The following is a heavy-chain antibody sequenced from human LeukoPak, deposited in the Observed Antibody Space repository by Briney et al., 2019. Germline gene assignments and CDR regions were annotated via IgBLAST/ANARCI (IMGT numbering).Heavy chain of an antibody. CDR2: IKQDGSEK. CDR3: ARDRLDDYFDY. Sequence: GGSLRLSCAASGFTFSSYWMSWVRQAPGKGLEWVANIKQDGSEKYYVDSVKGRFTISRDNAKNSLYLQMNSLRAEDAAVYYCARDRLDDYFDYWGQGTLVTVSS. V-gene: IGHV3-7*01. J-gene: IGHJ4*02. CDR1: GFTFSSYW. D-gene: IGHD2-2*03.